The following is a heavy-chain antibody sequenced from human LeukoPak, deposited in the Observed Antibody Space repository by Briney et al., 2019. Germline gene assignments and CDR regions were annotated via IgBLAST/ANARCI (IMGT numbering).Heavy chain of an antibody. V-gene: IGHV3-48*03. J-gene: IGHJ6*03. Sequence: PGGSLRLSCAASGFTFSSYEMNWVRQAPGKGLEWVSYISSSGSTIYYADSVKGRFTISRDNAKSSLYLQMNSLRAEDTAVYYCARVGRGYCSGGSCPPYYYYMDVWGKGTTVTISS. D-gene: IGHD2-15*01. CDR2: ISSSGSTI. CDR3: ARVGRGYCSGGSCPPYYYYMDV. CDR1: GFTFSSYE.